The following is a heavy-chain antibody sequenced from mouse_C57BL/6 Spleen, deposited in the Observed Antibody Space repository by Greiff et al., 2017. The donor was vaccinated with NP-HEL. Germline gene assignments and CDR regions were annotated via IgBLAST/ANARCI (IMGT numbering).Heavy chain of an antibody. CDR3: ARGGYDRAMDY. Sequence: VKLVESGPGLVQPSQSLSITCTVSGFSLTSYGVHWVRQSPGKGLEWLGVIWSGGSTDYNAAFISRLSISKDNSKSQVFFKMNSLQADDTAIYYCARGGYDRAMDYWGQGTSVTVSS. CDR1: GFSLTSYG. V-gene: IGHV2-2*01. CDR2: IWSGGST. J-gene: IGHJ4*01. D-gene: IGHD2-2*01.